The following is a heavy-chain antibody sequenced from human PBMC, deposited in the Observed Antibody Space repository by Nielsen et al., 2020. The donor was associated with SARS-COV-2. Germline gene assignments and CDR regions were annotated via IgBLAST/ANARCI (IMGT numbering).Heavy chain of an antibody. Sequence: GGSLRLSCAASGFTFSDYYMSWIRQAPGKGLEWVSYISSSSSYTNYADSVKGRFTISRDNAKNSLYLQMNSLRAEDTAVYYCAKDEGIAAAAAYGMDVWGQGTTVTVSS. CDR2: ISSSSSYT. CDR3: AKDEGIAAAAAYGMDV. V-gene: IGHV3-11*06. J-gene: IGHJ6*02. CDR1: GFTFSDYY. D-gene: IGHD6-13*01.